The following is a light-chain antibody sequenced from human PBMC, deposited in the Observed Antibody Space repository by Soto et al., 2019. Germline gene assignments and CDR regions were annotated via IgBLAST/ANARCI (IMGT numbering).Light chain of an antibody. CDR3: TSSEPPNRLL. CDR1: SSDVGRYDY. V-gene: IGLV2-8*01. J-gene: IGLJ2*01. Sequence: QSALTQPPSASGSPGQSVTISCTGTSSDVGRYDYVSWYQQHPGKAPKLLIYDATKRPFGVPDRFSGSKSGNTASLFVSGLRAEDEADYFCTSSEPPNRLLFGGGTKGTVL. CDR2: DAT.